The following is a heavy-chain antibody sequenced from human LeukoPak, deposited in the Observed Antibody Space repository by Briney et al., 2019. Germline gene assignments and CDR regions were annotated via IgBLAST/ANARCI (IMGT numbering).Heavy chain of an antibody. D-gene: IGHD4-23*01. CDR3: AKDRLRWSIGPNAFDI. CDR2: ISGSGGST. Sequence: QPGGSLRLSCAASGFTFSSYAMSWVRQAPGKGLEWVSAISGSGGSTYYADSVKGRFTISRDNSKNTLYLQMNSLRAEDTAVYYCAKDRLRWSIGPNAFDIWGQGTMVTVSS. J-gene: IGHJ3*02. V-gene: IGHV3-23*01. CDR1: GFTFSSYA.